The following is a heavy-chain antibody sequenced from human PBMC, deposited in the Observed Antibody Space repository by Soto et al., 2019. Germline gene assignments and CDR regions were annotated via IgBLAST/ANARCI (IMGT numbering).Heavy chain of an antibody. J-gene: IGHJ6*02. CDR2: IVPMLGTP. CDR3: SRNGTYSLTPSQYSGMEV. D-gene: IGHD1-26*01. V-gene: IGHV1-69*06. Sequence: QVQLVQSGAEVKEPGSSVRVSCKASGGTFDNFIMNWVRQTPGQGLEWMGGIVPMLGTPTYAEKFKGRVTIAATRSAGTICLAVTSLTAEDTAIYFRSRNGTYSLTPSQYSGMEVWGQRTTVTVSS. CDR1: GGTFDNFI.